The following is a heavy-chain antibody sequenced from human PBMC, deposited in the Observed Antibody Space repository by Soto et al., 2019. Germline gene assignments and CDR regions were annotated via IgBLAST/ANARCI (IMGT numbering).Heavy chain of an antibody. Sequence: GGSLRLSCAASGFSLSVSAIHWFRQASGKGLEWVGRIRSKANNYATAYAASVKGRFTISRDDSKNTAYLQMISLKSEDTAVYYCTRHEGTRRSSIDHWGQGTLVTVSS. D-gene: IGHD2-2*01. V-gene: IGHV3-73*01. J-gene: IGHJ4*02. CDR2: IRSKANNYAT. CDR1: GFSLSVSA. CDR3: TRHEGTRRSSIDH.